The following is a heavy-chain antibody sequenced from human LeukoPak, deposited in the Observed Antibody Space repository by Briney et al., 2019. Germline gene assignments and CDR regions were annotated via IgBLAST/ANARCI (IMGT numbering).Heavy chain of an antibody. D-gene: IGHD2-15*01. Sequence: GGSLRLSCAASGFTFSSYGMHWVRQAPGKGLEWVAVISYDGSNKYYADSVKGRFTISRDNSKNTLYLQMNSLRAEDTAVYYCAKDSGGVVVVAATLGYWGQGTLVTVSS. CDR2: ISYDGSNK. CDR3: AKDSGGVVVVAATLGY. CDR1: GFTFSSYG. J-gene: IGHJ4*02. V-gene: IGHV3-30*18.